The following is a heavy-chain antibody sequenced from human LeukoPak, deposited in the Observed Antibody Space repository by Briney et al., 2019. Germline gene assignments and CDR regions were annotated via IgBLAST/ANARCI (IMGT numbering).Heavy chain of an antibody. CDR3: AKGSAQYYFDS. CDR2: IIESGEST. J-gene: IGHJ4*02. D-gene: IGHD3-10*01. V-gene: IGHV3-23*01. CDR1: GLTFSTYT. Sequence: GGSLRLSCAASGLTFSTYTMHWVRQAPGKGLEWVSAIIESGESTYYTDSVKGRFTISRDNSKNTLYLQMNSLRAEDTAFYYCAKGSAQYYFDSWGQGTLVTVSS.